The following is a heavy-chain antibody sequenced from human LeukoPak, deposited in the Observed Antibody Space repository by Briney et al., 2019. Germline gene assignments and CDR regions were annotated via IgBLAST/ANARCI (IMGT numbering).Heavy chain of an antibody. D-gene: IGHD5-18*01. Sequence: GSLRLSCAASGFTFSDFYMTWIRQPPGKGLEWIGYIYYTGTTDYNPSLKSRVTTSVDTSKNQFSLKLSSVTAADAAVYYCARGYGRYFDYWGQGTLVTVSS. CDR3: ARGYGRYFDY. J-gene: IGHJ4*02. V-gene: IGHV4-59*01. CDR2: IYYTGTT. CDR1: GFTFSDFY.